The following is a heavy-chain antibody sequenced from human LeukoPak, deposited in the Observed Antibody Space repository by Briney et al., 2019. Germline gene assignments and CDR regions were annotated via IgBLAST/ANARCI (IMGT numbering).Heavy chain of an antibody. CDR2: ISSSGSTI. Sequence: GGSLRLSCAASGFTFSDYYMSWIRQAPGKGLEWVSYISSSGSTIYYADSVKGRFTISRDNSKNTLYLQMNSLRAEDTAVYYCAKDQWSFSYFDYWGQGTLVTVSS. D-gene: IGHD1-26*01. V-gene: IGHV3-11*01. CDR3: AKDQWSFSYFDY. J-gene: IGHJ4*02. CDR1: GFTFSDYY.